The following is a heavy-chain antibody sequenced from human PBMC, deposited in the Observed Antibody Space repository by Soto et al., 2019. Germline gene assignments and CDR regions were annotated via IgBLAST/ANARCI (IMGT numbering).Heavy chain of an antibody. CDR2: IIPILGIA. Sequence: SVKVSCKASGGTFSSYTISWVRHAPGRGLEWMGRIIPILGIANYAQKFQGRVTITADKSTSTAYMELSSLRSEDTAVYYCARDGPMYYYDSSGHVAFDIWGKGTMVTVSS. D-gene: IGHD3-22*01. J-gene: IGHJ3*02. CDR1: GGTFSSYT. CDR3: ARDGPMYYYDSSGHVAFDI. V-gene: IGHV1-69*04.